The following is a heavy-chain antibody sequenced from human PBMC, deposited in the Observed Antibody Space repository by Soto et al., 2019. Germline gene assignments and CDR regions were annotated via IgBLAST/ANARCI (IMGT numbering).Heavy chain of an antibody. Sequence: SVKVSCKASGGTFSSYGIFWVRQAPGQGLEWMGGTVPWFGTTNLAQRFQGRVTITADTSTTTAYMELSGLTSEDTAVYYCARENSRKFDYWGQGTLVTVSS. V-gene: IGHV1-69*06. CDR2: TVPWFGTT. J-gene: IGHJ4*02. D-gene: IGHD1-7*01. CDR3: ARENSRKFDY. CDR1: GGTFSSYG.